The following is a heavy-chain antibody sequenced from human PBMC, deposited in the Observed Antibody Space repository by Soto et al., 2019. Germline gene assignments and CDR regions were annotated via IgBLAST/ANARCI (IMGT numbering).Heavy chain of an antibody. CDR3: ARGLVYYDSSGYDTSDYFDY. J-gene: IGHJ4*02. Sequence: SGPTLVNPTQTLTLTCTFSGFSLSTSGVGVGWIRQPPGKALEWLALIYWNDDKRYSPSLKSRLTITKDTSKNQVVLTMTNMDPVDTATYYCARGLVYYDSSGYDTSDYFDYWGQGTLVTVSS. D-gene: IGHD3-22*01. CDR2: IYWNDDK. V-gene: IGHV2-5*01. CDR1: GFSLSTSGVG.